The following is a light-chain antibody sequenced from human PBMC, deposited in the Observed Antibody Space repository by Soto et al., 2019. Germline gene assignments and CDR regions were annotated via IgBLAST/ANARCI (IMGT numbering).Light chain of an antibody. J-gene: IGLJ2*01. CDR2: DVT. Sequence: QSVLTQPASVSGSPGQSITISCTGTSSDVGGYNYVSWYQHHPGKAPKLMIYDVTNRPSGVSNRFSGSKSGNTASLTISGLQSEDEDDYYCSSYTSSRTLGFGGGTKVTVL. CDR1: SSDVGGYNY. CDR3: SSYTSSRTLG. V-gene: IGLV2-14*01.